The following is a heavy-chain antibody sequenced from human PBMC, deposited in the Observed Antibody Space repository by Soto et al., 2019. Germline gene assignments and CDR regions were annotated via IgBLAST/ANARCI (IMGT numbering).Heavy chain of an antibody. J-gene: IGHJ5*02. V-gene: IGHV1-18*01. CDR3: ARDLAVGWFDP. Sequence: QVQLVQSGAEVKKPGASVKVSCKTSGYTFRSYSISWVRQAPGQGLEWMLWINVYNGNKKYAQNLQGRVTMTTDTSTSTAYMELRSLRSDDTDVYYCARDLAVGWFDPWGQGTLVTVSS. D-gene: IGHD2-2*01. CDR1: GYTFRSYS. CDR2: INVYNGNK.